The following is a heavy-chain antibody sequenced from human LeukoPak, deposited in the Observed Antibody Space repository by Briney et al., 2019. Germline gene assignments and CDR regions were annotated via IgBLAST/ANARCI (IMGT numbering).Heavy chain of an antibody. CDR2: ISGSGGST. CDR3: AKSPRTTVTLFDY. D-gene: IGHD4-17*01. J-gene: IGHJ4*02. Sequence: GGTLRLSCAASGFTFSSYGMSWVRQAPGKGLEWVSAISGSGGSTYYADSVKGRFTISRDNSKNTLYLQMNSLRAEDTAVYYCAKSPRTTVTLFDYWGQGTLVTVSS. CDR1: GFTFSSYG. V-gene: IGHV3-23*01.